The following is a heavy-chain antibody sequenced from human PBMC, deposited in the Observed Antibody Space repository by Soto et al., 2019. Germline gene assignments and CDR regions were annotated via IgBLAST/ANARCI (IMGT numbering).Heavy chain of an antibody. Sequence: ASVKVSCKASGYTFTSQTVYCVRQAPGQSLEWMGWINTGTGNTRYSQQFQGRVTITRDMSARTAYMELSNLRFEDTAVYYCARVAHWGQGTLVTVSS. CDR1: GYTFTSQT. CDR2: INTGTGNT. J-gene: IGHJ4*02. V-gene: IGHV1-3*04. CDR3: ARVAH.